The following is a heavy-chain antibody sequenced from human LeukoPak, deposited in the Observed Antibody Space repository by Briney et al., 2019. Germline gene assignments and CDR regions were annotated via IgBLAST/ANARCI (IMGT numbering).Heavy chain of an antibody. V-gene: IGHV3-48*03. D-gene: IGHD3-22*01. CDR3: ARDQNYYDSSGYPAFDY. CDR2: ISSSGSTI. CDR1: GFTFSSYE. Sequence: GGSLRLSCAASGFTFSSYEMNWVRQATGPGLEGVSYISSSGSTIYYADPVKGRFTISRDNAKNSLYLQMNSLRAGDTAVYYCARDQNYYDSSGYPAFDYWGQGTLVTVSS. J-gene: IGHJ4*02.